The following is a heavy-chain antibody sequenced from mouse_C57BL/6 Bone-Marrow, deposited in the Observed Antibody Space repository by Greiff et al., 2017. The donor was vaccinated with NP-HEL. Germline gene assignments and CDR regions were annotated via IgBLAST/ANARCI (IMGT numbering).Heavy chain of an antibody. CDR3: ARAYYYGSSSHWYFDV. CDR2: IYPGSGST. J-gene: IGHJ1*03. V-gene: IGHV1-55*01. CDR1: GYTFTSYW. D-gene: IGHD1-1*01. Sequence: VQLQQPGAELVKPGASVKMSCKASGYTFTSYWITWVKQRPGQGLEWIGDIYPGSGSTNYNEKFKSKATLTVDTSSSTAYMQLSSLTSEDSAVYYCARAYYYGSSSHWYFDVWGTGTTVTVSS.